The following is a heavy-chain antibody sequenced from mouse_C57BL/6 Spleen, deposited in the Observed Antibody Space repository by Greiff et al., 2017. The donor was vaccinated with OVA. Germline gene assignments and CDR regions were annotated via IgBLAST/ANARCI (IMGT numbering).Heavy chain of an antibody. J-gene: IGHJ3*01. Sequence: SGPELVKPGASVKMSCKASGYTFTDYNMHWVKQSHGKSLEWIGYINPNNGGTSYNQKFKGKATLTVNKSSSTAYMELRSLTSEDSAVYYCARWDYDYAAWFAYWGQGTLVTVSA. V-gene: IGHV1-22*01. D-gene: IGHD2-4*01. CDR2: INPNNGGT. CDR1: GYTFTDYN. CDR3: ARWDYDYAAWFAY.